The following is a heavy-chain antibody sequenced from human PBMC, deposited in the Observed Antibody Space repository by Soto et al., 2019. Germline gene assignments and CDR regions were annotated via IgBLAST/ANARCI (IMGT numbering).Heavy chain of an antibody. CDR2: ISAYNGNT. CDR3: ARDLVVPAAMYYYYGMDV. CDR1: GYTVTIYS. V-gene: IGHV1-18*01. J-gene: IGHJ6*02. D-gene: IGHD2-2*01. Sequence: PSVKASFKGSGYTVTIYSIGGVLQATGQGREWMGWISAYNGNTNYAQKLQGRVTMTTDTSTSTAYMELRSLRSDDTAVYYCARDLVVPAAMYYYYGMDVWGQGTTVTVSS.